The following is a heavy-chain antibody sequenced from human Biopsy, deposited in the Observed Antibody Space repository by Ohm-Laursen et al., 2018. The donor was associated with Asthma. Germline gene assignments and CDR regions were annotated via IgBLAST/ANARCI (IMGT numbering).Heavy chain of an antibody. CDR1: GYTFNSAG. J-gene: IGHJ6*02. V-gene: IGHV1-18*01. CDR3: ARAVDYSHYYGIDV. D-gene: IGHD3-10*01. Sequence: SVKVSCKISGYTFNSAGITWVRQAPGQGLEWMGWISVYNGNTKVAQKLQDRVTMITDTSTSTAYMELRSLRSDDTAVYFCARAVDYSHYYGIDVWGQGTMVTVS. CDR2: ISVYNGNT.